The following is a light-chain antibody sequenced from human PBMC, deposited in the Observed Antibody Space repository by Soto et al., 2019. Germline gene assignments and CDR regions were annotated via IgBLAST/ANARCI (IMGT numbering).Light chain of an antibody. CDR2: EVN. Sequence: QSALTQPASVSGSPGQSITISCTGTASDVGGYNRISWYQQLPGKAPKLMIYEVNNRPSGVSNRFSASKSGNTASLTISGLQAEDEADYYCNSYTSANTYVFGSGTKLTAL. V-gene: IGLV2-14*01. J-gene: IGLJ1*01. CDR1: ASDVGGYNR. CDR3: NSYTSANTYV.